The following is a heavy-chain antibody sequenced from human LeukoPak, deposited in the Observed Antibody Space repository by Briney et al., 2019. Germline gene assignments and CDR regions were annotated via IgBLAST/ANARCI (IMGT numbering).Heavy chain of an antibody. CDR2: INHAGST. CDR1: GGSFNNYF. CDR3: TRHAPVPVIGHGMGV. D-gene: IGHD3-10*01. J-gene: IGHJ6*02. V-gene: IGHV4-34*01. Sequence: SETLSLTCAVYGGSFNNYFWSWIRQPPGRGLEWIGEINHAGSTNYNPSLKSRVTMSVDTSKKQFSLTLSSVTAADTAVYFCTRHAPVPVIGHGMGVWGQGTTVTVSS.